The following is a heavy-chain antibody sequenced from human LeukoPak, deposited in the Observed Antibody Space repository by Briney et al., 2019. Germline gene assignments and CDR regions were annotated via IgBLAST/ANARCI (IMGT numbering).Heavy chain of an antibody. J-gene: IGHJ3*02. V-gene: IGHV1-46*01. CDR1: GYTFTSYY. Sequence: GASVKVSCKASGYTFTSYYMHWVRQAPGQGLEWVGLINPSGSSTSYAQKFQGRVTMTSNTSISTAYMELSSLRSEDTAVYYCAIGYCSGGNCYSGLGAFDIWGQGTMVTISS. CDR2: INPSGSST. D-gene: IGHD2-15*01. CDR3: AIGYCSGGNCYSGLGAFDI.